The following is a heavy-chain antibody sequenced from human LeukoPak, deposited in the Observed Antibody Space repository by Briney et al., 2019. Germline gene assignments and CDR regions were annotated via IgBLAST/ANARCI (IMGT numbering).Heavy chain of an antibody. J-gene: IGHJ4*02. CDR3: ARQNDFRLDY. CDR1: GYTFSSYW. Sequence: GESLRISCKGSGYTFSSYWIGWVRQMPGKGLEWMGIIYPGDSDTRYSPSLQGQVTISVDTSIGTAYLQWSSLKASDTAIYYCARQNDFRLDYWGQGTLVTVSS. V-gene: IGHV5-51*01. CDR2: IYPGDSDT. D-gene: IGHD3-3*01.